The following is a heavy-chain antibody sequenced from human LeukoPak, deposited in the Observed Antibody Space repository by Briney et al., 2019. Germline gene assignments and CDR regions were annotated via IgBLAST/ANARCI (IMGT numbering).Heavy chain of an antibody. CDR1: GYSISSGYY. V-gene: IGHV4-38-2*02. CDR3: ARRDYDYVWGSYRPSSFDY. D-gene: IGHD3-16*02. Sequence: SETLSLTCTVSGYSISSGYYWGWIRQPPGKGLEWIGSIYRSGSTYYNPSLKSRVTISLDTSKNQFSLKLSSVTAADTAVYYCARRDYDYVWGSYRPSSFDYWGQGTLVTVSS. CDR2: IYRSGST. J-gene: IGHJ4*02.